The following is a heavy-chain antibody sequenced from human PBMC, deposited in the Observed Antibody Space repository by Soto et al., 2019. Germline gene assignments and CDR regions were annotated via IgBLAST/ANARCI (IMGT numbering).Heavy chain of an antibody. CDR2: ISGSGGST. D-gene: IGHD3-10*01. V-gene: IGHV3-23*01. Sequence: EVQLLESGGGLVQPGGSLRLSCAASGFTFSSYAMSWVRQAPGKGLEWVSAISGSGGSTYYADSVKGRFTISRDNSKNTLYLQTNSLRAEDTAVYYCAKDPRRGGTADGAFDIWGQGTMVTVSS. J-gene: IGHJ3*02. CDR1: GFTFSSYA. CDR3: AKDPRRGGTADGAFDI.